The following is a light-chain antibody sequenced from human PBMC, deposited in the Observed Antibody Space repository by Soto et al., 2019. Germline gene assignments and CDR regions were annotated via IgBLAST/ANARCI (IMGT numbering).Light chain of an antibody. J-gene: IGLJ3*02. CDR2: VEGSGSY. CDR3: ETWDRNTRV. CDR1: RGHSSYI. V-gene: IGLV4-60*03. Sequence: QPVLTQSSSASASLGSSVQLTCALSRGHSSYIIAWHQQQPGKAPRYLMKVEGSGSYNKESGVPDRFSGSGSGADRHLTISNLQSEDEAVYYCETWDRNTRVFGGGTKVTVL.